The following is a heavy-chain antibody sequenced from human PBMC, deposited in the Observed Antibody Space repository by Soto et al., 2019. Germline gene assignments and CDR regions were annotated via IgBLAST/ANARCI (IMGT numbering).Heavy chain of an antibody. V-gene: IGHV3-23*01. D-gene: IGHD6-13*01. J-gene: IGHJ4*02. CDR3: ARRGPGTYFDY. CDR2: TSSSGDST. Sequence: PGGSLRLSCAASGFTFSSYAMSWVRQAPGKGLEWVSGTSSSGDSTYYADSVKGRFTISRDNSKNTLYLQMNSLRTEDTAVYYCARRGPGTYFDYWGQGTLVTVSS. CDR1: GFTFSSYA.